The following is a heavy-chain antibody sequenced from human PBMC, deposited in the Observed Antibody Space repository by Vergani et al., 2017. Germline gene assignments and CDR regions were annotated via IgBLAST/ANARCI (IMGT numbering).Heavy chain of an antibody. CDR3: ASMDRWLQGVDAFDI. J-gene: IGHJ3*02. V-gene: IGHV1-46*01. Sequence: QVQLVQSGAEVKKPGASVKVSCKASGYTFTSYYMHWVRQAPGQGLEWRGIINPSGGSTSYAQKFQGRVTMTRDTSTSTVYMELSSLRSEDTAVYYCASMDRWLQGVDAFDIWGQGTMVTVSS. CDR1: GYTFTSYY. CDR2: INPSGGST. D-gene: IGHD5-24*01.